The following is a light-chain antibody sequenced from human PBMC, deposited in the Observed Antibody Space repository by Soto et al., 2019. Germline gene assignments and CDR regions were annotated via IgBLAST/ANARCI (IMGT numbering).Light chain of an antibody. CDR1: QVIGSW. CDR3: QQANSFPWT. V-gene: IGKV1-12*01. Sequence: DIQMTQSASYVSASVGVRVTITCRARQVIGSWLAWYQQKPGKDPKLMIYAASRLHSGVPSSFSGSGSVTDFTLTISGLQPEDSATYYCQQANSFPWTVGQGTKVDIK. CDR2: AAS. J-gene: IGKJ1*01.